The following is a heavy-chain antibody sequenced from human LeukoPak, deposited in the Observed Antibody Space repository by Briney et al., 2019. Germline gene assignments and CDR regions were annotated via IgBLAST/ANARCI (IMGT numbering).Heavy chain of an antibody. CDR1: GFTLSSYD. J-gene: IGHJ5*02. Sequence: GGSLRLSCAASGFTLSSYDMHWVRHPTGKGLEWVSAIGTAGDTYYSHSVKGRFTISRENAKNSLYLHMNSLSAGDTAVYFCARGHMLTGYYNFAWFDPWGQGTLVTVSS. CDR2: IGTAGDT. CDR3: ARGHMLTGYYNFAWFDP. V-gene: IGHV3-13*01. D-gene: IGHD3-9*01.